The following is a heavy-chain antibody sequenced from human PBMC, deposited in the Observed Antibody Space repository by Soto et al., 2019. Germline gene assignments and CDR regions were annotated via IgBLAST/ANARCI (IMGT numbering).Heavy chain of an antibody. CDR3: ENGTTNHRDY. J-gene: IGHJ4*02. CDR1: GGSISSSSYY. Sequence: ETLSLTCTVSGGSISSSSYYWGWIRQPPGKGLEWIGSIYYSGSTYYNPSLKSRVTISVETSKNQFSLKLSSVTAADTAVYYCENGTTNHRDYWGQGTLLTVSS. V-gene: IGHV4-39*01. D-gene: IGHD1-7*01. CDR2: IYYSGST.